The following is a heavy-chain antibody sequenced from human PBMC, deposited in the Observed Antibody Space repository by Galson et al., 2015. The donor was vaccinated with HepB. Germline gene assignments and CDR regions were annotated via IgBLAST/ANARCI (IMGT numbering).Heavy chain of an antibody. J-gene: IGHJ3*02. CDR1: GFTFSNAW. Sequence: SLRLSCAASGFTFSNAWMSWVRQAPGKGLEWVAVISCDGSNKYYADSVKGRFTISRDNSKNTLYLQMNSLRAEDTAVYYCATDIVVVPAAMTGGEDDAFDIWGQGTMVTVSS. CDR2: ISCDGSNK. D-gene: IGHD2-2*01. CDR3: ATDIVVVPAAMTGGEDDAFDI. V-gene: IGHV3-30*03.